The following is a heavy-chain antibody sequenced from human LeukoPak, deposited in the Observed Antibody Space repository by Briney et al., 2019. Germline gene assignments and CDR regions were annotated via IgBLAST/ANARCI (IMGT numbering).Heavy chain of an antibody. V-gene: IGHV1-2*06. J-gene: IGHJ5*02. CDR1: GYTFTGYY. Sequence: ASVKVSCKASGYTFTGYYMHWVRQAPGQGLEWMGRINPNSGGTNYAQKFQGRVTMTRDTSISTAYMELSRLRSDDTAVYYCARYSSRGRWFDHWGQGTLVTVSS. CDR2: INPNSGGT. CDR3: ARYSSRGRWFDH. D-gene: IGHD6-13*01.